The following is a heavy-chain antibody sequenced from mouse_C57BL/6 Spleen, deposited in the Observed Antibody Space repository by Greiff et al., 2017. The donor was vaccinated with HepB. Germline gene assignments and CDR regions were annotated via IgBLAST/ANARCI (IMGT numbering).Heavy chain of an antibody. CDR2: IDPSDSYT. Sequence: VQLQQPGAELVKPGASVKLSCKASGYTFTSYWMQWVKQRPGQGLEWIGEIDPSDSYTNYNQKFKGKATLTVDTSSSTAYMQLSSLTSEDSAVYYCAGIDSSGEGFAYWGQGTLVTVSA. J-gene: IGHJ3*01. CDR3: AGIDSSGEGFAY. D-gene: IGHD3-2*02. CDR1: GYTFTSYW. V-gene: IGHV1-50*01.